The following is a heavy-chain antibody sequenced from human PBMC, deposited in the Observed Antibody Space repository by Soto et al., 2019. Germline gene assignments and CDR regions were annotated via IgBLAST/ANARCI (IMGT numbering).Heavy chain of an antibody. CDR2: IYYSVST. D-gene: IGHD1-20*01. V-gene: IGHV4-39*07. CDR1: GGSISSSGYY. Sequence: SETLSLTCTVSGGSISSSGYYWGWIRQPPGKGLEWIGSIYYSVSTYYNPSLESRVTVSVDTSKNQFSLKLSSVTAADTAVYYCARGRLYNWNDRAPKWFDPWGQGTLVTVSS. J-gene: IGHJ5*02. CDR3: ARGRLYNWNDRAPKWFDP.